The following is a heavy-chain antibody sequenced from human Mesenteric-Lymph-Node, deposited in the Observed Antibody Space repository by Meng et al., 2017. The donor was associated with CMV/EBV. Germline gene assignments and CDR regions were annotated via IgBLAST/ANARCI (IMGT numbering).Heavy chain of an antibody. V-gene: IGHV1-46*01. CDR1: GFTFTSYY. J-gene: IGHJ4*02. CDR2: INPSDRST. CDR3: ARDVHYTTSSERYYFDY. Sequence: ASVKVSCKASGFTFTSYYIHWVRQAPGHGLEWMAMINPSDRSTTYAQNFQGRVAMTSDTSTNTVYMELSSLRSEDTAVYYCARDVHYTTSSERYYFDYWGQGTLVTVSS. D-gene: IGHD6-6*01.